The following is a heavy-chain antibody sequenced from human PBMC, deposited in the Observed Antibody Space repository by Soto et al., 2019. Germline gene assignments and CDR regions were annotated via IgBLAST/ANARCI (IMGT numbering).Heavy chain of an antibody. CDR1: GGNFNNYA. J-gene: IGHJ6*02. CDR3: AVAMVREILIFESSGMHV. CDR2: IIPNFDTP. V-gene: IGHV1-69*18. Sequence: QVHLVQSGAEVKKPGSSVKVSCKTSGGNFNNYAVSWVRQAPGQGLEWMGRIIPNFDTPNYAQKFQDRVTIIADESTNTGYMEMRSLRSNDTAVYYCAVAMVREILIFESSGMHVWGQGTTVIVSS. D-gene: IGHD3-10*01.